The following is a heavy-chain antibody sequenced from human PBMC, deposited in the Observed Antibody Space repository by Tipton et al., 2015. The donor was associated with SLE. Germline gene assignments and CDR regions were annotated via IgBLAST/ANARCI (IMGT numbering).Heavy chain of an antibody. CDR3: ARGVAAAGIYGMDV. D-gene: IGHD6-13*01. V-gene: IGHV4-4*07. CDR2: LYPSGST. J-gene: IGHJ6*02. Sequence: TLSLTCTVSGGSISTSYWSWIRQPAGEGLEWVGRLYPSGSTNYNPSLKSRVTMSVDTSKKQFSLRLSPVTAADTAVYYCARGVAAAGIYGMDVWGQGTTVTVSS. CDR1: GGSISTSY.